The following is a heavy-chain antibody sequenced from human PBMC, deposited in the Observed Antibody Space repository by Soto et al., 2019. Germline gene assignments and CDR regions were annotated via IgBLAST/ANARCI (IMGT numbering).Heavy chain of an antibody. J-gene: IGHJ4*02. V-gene: IGHV3-30-3*02. CDR1: GFTFSSYA. Sequence: QVQLVESGGGVVQPGRSLRLSCAASGFTFSSYAMHWVRQAPGKGLEWVAVISYDVSNKYYADSVKGRFTISRDNSKNPLYLQMNSLTAEDTAVYYCAKPPMVRGVLQYYFDYWGQGTLVTVSS. D-gene: IGHD3-10*01. CDR2: ISYDVSNK. CDR3: AKPPMVRGVLQYYFDY.